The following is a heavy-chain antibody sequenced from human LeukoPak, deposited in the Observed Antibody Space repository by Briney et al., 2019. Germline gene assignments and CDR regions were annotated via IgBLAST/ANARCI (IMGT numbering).Heavy chain of an antibody. CDR3: ARSRMITFGGVIVPEYYFDY. J-gene: IGHJ4*02. CDR2: IYTSGST. Sequence: PSETLCLTCTVPGGSISSYYWSWIRQPAGKGLECIGRIYTSGSTNYNPSLKSRVTMSVDTSKNQFSLKLSSVTAADTAVYYCARSRMITFGGVIVPEYYFDYWGQGTLVTVSS. V-gene: IGHV4-4*07. CDR1: GGSISSYY. D-gene: IGHD3-16*02.